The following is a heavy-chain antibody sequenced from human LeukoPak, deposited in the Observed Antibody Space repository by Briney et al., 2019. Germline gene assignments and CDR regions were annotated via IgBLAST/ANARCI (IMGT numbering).Heavy chain of an antibody. CDR1: GYTLTELS. J-gene: IGHJ6*03. Sequence: ASVKVSCKVSGYTLTELSMHWVRQAPGIGLEWMGGFDPEDGETIYAQKFQGRVTITADESTSTAYMELSSLRSEDTAVYYCAKDRYYYGSGSYYYYYYMDVWGKGTTVTISS. D-gene: IGHD3-10*01. CDR3: AKDRYYYGSGSYYYYYYMDV. CDR2: FDPEDGET. V-gene: IGHV1-24*01.